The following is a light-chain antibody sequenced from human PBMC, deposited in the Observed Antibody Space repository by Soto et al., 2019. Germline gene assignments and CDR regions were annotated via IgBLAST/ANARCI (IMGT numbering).Light chain of an antibody. V-gene: IGKV1-39*01. CDR1: QTVIRY. J-gene: IGKJ3*01. Sequence: IQMTQFPSSLSASVGDRVTITCRAGQTVIRYLNWYQQKPGRAPNLLIYAVSNLQSGVPSRFSGSGSGTEFTLTISDLQPEDFDTYYCQQSYSTLFTFGPGTKVEIK. CDR3: QQSYSTLFT. CDR2: AVS.